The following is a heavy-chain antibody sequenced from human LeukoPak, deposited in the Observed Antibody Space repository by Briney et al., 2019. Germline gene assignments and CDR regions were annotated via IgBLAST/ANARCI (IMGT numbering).Heavy chain of an antibody. D-gene: IGHD6-13*01. CDR2: ISGSGGST. Sequence: PGGSLRLSCAASGFTFSSYAMSWVRQAPGEGLEWVSAISGSGGSTYYADSVKGRFTISRDNSKNTLYLQMNSLRAEDTAVYYCAKDWYSSSWYEFLDCWGQGTLVTVSS. V-gene: IGHV3-23*01. CDR1: GFTFSSYA. J-gene: IGHJ4*02. CDR3: AKDWYSSSWYEFLDC.